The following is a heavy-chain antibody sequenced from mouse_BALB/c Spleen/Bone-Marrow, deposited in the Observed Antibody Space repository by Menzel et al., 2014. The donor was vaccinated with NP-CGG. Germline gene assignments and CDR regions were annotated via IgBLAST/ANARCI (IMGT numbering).Heavy chain of an antibody. CDR1: GYSITSDYA. J-gene: IGHJ1*01. V-gene: IGHV3-2*02. D-gene: IGHD1-1*01. CDR2: IRYSGST. CDR3: ARYYYGSSYWYFDV. Sequence: EVKLGESGPGLVKPSQSLSLTCTVTGYSITSDYAWNWIRQFPGNKLEWMGYIRYSGSTSYNPSLKSRISITRDTSKNQFFLQLNSVTTEDTVTYYCARYYYGSSYWYFDVWGAGTTVTVSS.